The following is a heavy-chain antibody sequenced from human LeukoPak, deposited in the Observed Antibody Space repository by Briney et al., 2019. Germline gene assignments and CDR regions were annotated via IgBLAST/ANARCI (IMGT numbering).Heavy chain of an antibody. CDR1: GGSISGSSYY. D-gene: IGHD3-10*01. Sequence: SETLSLTCSVSGGSISGSSYYWGWIRPPPGKGLEWIGSIYYSRSTYYNPSLKSRVTISVDTSKNQFSLKLSSVTAADTAVYYCARHADSGFGQLAFDYWGQGTLVTVSS. V-gene: IGHV4-39*01. CDR3: ARHADSGFGQLAFDY. CDR2: IYYSRST. J-gene: IGHJ4*02.